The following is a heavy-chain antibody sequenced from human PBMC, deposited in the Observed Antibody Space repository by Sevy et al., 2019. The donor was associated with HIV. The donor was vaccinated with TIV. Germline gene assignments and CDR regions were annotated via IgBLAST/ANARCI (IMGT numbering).Heavy chain of an antibody. CDR1: GYTFTSYD. CDR3: ARGHDFWSGSKSYGMDV. J-gene: IGHJ6*02. CDR2: MNPNSGNT. Sequence: ASVKVSCKASGYTFTSYDINWVRQATGQGLEWMGWMNPNSGNTGYAQKFQGRVTMTRNTSISTAYMELSSLRSEDMAVYYCARGHDFWSGSKSYGMDVWGQGTTVTVSS. D-gene: IGHD3-3*01. V-gene: IGHV1-8*01.